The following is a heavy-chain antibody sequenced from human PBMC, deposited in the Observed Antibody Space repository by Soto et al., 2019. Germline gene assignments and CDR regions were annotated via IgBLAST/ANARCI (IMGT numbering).Heavy chain of an antibody. CDR3: ARQGEHSSSYFFDS. CDR2: VCYRGTT. V-gene: IGHV4-38-2*01. Sequence: VQLVESGGGLVQPGGSLRLSCAGSGFTLSDHYIDWVRQAPGKGLEWIGSVCYRGTTYYNPSLKSRLTISVDTSKRQFSLKLSSVTAADTAVFYCARQGEHSSSYFFDSWGQGTLVTVSS. J-gene: IGHJ4*02. D-gene: IGHD6-6*01. CDR1: GFTLSDHY.